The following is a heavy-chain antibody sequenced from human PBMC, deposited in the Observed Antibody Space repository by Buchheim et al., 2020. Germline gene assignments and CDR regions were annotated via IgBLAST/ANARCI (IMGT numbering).Heavy chain of an antibody. CDR3: AKRGYGDYVGQFDY. CDR2: ISYDGSNK. V-gene: IGHV3-30*18. CDR1: GFTFSSYG. Sequence: QVQLVESGGGVVQPGRSLRLSCAASGFTFSSYGMHWVRQAPGKGLEWVAVISYDGSNKYYADSVKGRFTISRDNSKNTLYLQMNSLRAEDTAVYYCAKRGYGDYVGQFDYWGQGTL. J-gene: IGHJ4*02. D-gene: IGHD4-17*01.